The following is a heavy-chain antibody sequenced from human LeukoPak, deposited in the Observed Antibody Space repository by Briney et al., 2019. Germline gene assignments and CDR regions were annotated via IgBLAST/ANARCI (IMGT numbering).Heavy chain of an antibody. CDR3: ARGHVFDY. CDR1: GFTFSDYY. CDR2: IKQDGSEK. Sequence: PGGSLRLSCAASGFTFSDYYMSWVRQAPGKGLEWVANIKQDGSEKYYVDSVKGRFTISRDNAKNSLYLQMNSLRAEDTAVYYCARGHVFDYWGQGTLVTVSS. J-gene: IGHJ4*02. V-gene: IGHV3-7*01.